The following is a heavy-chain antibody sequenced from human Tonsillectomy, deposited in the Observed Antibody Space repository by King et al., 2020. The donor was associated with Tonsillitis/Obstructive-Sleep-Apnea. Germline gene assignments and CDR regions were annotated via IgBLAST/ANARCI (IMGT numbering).Heavy chain of an antibody. CDR1: GFTFSNAW. Sequence: DVQLVESGGGLVKAGGSLRLSCAASGFTFSNAWMSWVRQAPGKGLEWVGRIKSKIDDGTTDYAAPVKGRFTISRDDSKNKLYLQINSLKSEDTAVYYCTRDRIKALVLGYYYYMDFWGKGTTVTVSS. V-gene: IGHV3-15*01. J-gene: IGHJ6*03. D-gene: IGHD6-6*01. CDR3: TRDRIKALVLGYYYYMDF. CDR2: IKSKIDDGTT.